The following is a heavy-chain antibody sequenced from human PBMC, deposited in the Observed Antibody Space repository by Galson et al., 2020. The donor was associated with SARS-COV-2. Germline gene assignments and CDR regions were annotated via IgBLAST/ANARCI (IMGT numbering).Heavy chain of an antibody. D-gene: IGHD1-26*01. CDR1: GGSISSSSYY. Sequence: ETSETLSLTCTVSGGSISSSSYYWGWIRQPPGKGLEWIGSIYYSGSTYYNPSLKSRVTISVDTSKNQFSLKLSSVTAADTALYYCAKLAEGRRSSEDYWGQGTRVTVSS. J-gene: IGHJ4*02. V-gene: IGHV4-39*01. CDR3: AKLAEGRRSSEDY. CDR2: IYYSGST.